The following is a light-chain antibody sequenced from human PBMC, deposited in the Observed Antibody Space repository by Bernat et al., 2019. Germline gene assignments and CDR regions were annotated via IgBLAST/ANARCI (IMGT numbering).Light chain of an antibody. Sequence: DIQLTQSPSFLSASVGDRVTITCRASQVIGTYLAWYHQKPGKAPHLLIYGASTLQSGVPSRFSGSGSGTEFTLTISSLQPEDSATYYCQQLGKFPITFVQGTRLEIK. J-gene: IGKJ5*01. CDR2: GAS. CDR1: QVIGTY. CDR3: QQLGKFPIT. V-gene: IGKV1-9*01.